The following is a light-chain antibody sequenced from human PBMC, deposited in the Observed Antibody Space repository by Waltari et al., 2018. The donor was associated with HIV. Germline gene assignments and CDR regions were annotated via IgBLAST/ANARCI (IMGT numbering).Light chain of an antibody. Sequence: QSVLTQPPSASGTPGQRVTISCSGSISDIGSNTVNWYQQPPGPAPKLLIYSNDRRPSGVPDRFSVSKSGTSASLAISGLRSEDEADYYCATWDDSLDGPMFGGGTKLTVL. CDR1: ISDIGSNT. CDR2: SND. V-gene: IGLV1-44*01. CDR3: ATWDDSLDGPM. J-gene: IGLJ3*02.